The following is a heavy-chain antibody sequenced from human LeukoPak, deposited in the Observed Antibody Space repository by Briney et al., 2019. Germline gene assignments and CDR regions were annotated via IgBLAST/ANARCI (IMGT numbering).Heavy chain of an antibody. D-gene: IGHD3-3*01. V-gene: IGHV3-53*05. Sequence: PGGSLRLSCAASGFTVSSNYMSWVRQAPGKGLEWVSVIYSGGSTYYADSVKGRFTISRDNSKNTLYLQMNSLRAEDTAVYYCARVSTPYYDFWSGYYDYWGQGTLVTVSP. CDR3: ARVSTPYYDFWSGYYDY. CDR1: GFTVSSNY. J-gene: IGHJ4*02. CDR2: IYSGGST.